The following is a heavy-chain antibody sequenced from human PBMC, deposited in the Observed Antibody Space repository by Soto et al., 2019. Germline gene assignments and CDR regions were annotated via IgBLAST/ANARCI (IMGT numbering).Heavy chain of an antibody. V-gene: IGHV3-23*01. CDR2: ISGSGDST. Sequence: GGSLRLSCAASGFTFSSYAMSWVRQAPGKGLEWVSGISGSGDSTYYADSVKGRFTISRDNSKNTLYLQMSSLRGEDTAVYYCAKNRGRVTPPWHLAYWGQGTLVTVSS. CDR1: GFTFSSYA. CDR3: AKNRGRVTPPWHLAY. D-gene: IGHD2-21*02. J-gene: IGHJ4*02.